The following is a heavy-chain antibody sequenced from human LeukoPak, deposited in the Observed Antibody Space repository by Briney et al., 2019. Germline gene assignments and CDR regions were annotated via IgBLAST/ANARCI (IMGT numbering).Heavy chain of an antibody. CDR3: ARGIGTGYSSSWYPGKRNWFDP. CDR2: INHSGST. J-gene: IGHJ5*02. V-gene: IGHV4-34*01. Sequence: PSETLSLTCAVYGGSFSGYYWSWIRQPPGKGLEWIGEINHSGSTNYNPSLKSRVTISVDTSKNQFSLKLSSVTAADTAVYYCARGIGTGYSSSWYPGKRNWFDPWGQGTLVTVSS. D-gene: IGHD6-13*01. CDR1: GGSFSGYY.